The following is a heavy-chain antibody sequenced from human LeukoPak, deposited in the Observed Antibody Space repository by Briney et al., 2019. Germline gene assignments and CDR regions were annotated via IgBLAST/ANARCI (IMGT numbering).Heavy chain of an antibody. J-gene: IGHJ5*02. CDR2: IYTSGST. D-gene: IGHD4-17*01. V-gene: IGHV4-4*07. CDR3: ARDPVAVTTYYRPRAHWFDP. CDR1: GGSISSYC. Sequence: PSETLSLTCNVSGGSISSYCWSWIRQPAGKGLEWIGLIYTSGSTNYNPSHKSRVTMSIDTSKNQLSLKLRSVTAADTAVYYCARDPVAVTTYYRPRAHWFDPWGQGTLVTVSS.